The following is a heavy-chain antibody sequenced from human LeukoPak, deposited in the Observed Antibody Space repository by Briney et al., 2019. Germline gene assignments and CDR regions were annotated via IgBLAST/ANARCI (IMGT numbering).Heavy chain of an antibody. J-gene: IGHJ4*02. CDR2: IKSDGSST. V-gene: IGHV3-74*01. Sequence: GGSLRLSCAASGFTFSTYWMHWVRQAPGKGLVWVSRIKSDGSSTIYADSVKGRFTMSRDNAKKTLYLQMNSLRAEDTAVYYCARDEGDQWQPLDYWGQGTLVTVSS. CDR1: GFTFSTYW. CDR3: ARDEGDQWQPLDY. D-gene: IGHD6-19*01.